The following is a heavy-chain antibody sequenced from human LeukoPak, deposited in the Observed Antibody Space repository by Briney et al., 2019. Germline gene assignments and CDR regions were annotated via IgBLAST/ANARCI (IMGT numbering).Heavy chain of an antibody. CDR3: ARGVVGDRDNWFDP. V-gene: IGHV3-66*01. J-gene: IGHJ5*02. D-gene: IGHD1-26*01. CDR2: TYSATST. Sequence: GGSLRLSCAASGFTVSSNYMSWVRQAPGKGLEWVSITYSATSTYYADSVKGRFTISRDNSKNTLYLQMNSLRVEDTAVYFCARGVVGDRDNWFDPWGQGTLVTVSS. CDR1: GFTVSSNY.